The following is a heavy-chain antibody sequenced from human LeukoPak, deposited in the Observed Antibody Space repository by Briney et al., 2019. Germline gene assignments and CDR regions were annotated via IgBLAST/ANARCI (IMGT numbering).Heavy chain of an antibody. CDR2: IIPILGIA. CDR1: GGTFSSYA. D-gene: IGHD4-23*01. CDR3: ARDRASSGGTSAFDI. Sequence: SVKVSCKASGGTFSSYAISWVRQAPGQGLEWMGRIIPILGIANYAQKFQGRVTITADKSTSTAYMELSSLRSEDTAVYYCARDRASSGGTSAFDIWGQGTMVTVSS. J-gene: IGHJ3*02. V-gene: IGHV1-69*04.